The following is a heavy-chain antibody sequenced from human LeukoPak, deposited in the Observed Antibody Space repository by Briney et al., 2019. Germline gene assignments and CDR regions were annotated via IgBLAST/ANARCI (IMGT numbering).Heavy chain of an antibody. J-gene: IGHJ5*02. CDR1: GFTFSSYS. D-gene: IGHD5-12*01. Sequence: GGSLRLSCAASGFTFSSYSMNWVRQAPGKGLEWVSIIYSGGTIHYVDTVKGRFTISRDNSKNTLDLQMNSLRAEDTAVYYCATGYDFGFDPWGQGTLVTVSS. CDR2: IYSGGTI. CDR3: ATGYDFGFDP. V-gene: IGHV3-53*01.